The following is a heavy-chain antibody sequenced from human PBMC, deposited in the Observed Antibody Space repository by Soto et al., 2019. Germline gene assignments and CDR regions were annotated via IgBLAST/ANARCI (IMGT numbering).Heavy chain of an antibody. CDR1: GFTFSSYA. Sequence: RSGGYLRLSCAASGFTFSSYAMSWVRQAPGKGLEWVSPIICNNNNTHYTDSVKGRFAISRDAANKSLYLQMTSLRSEDTALYYCARGHCCRGLIGPFDSWGQGTMVTVSS. CDR2: IICNNNNT. V-gene: IGHV3-20*04. J-gene: IGHJ5*01. D-gene: IGHD3-3*02. CDR3: ARGHCCRGLIGPFDS.